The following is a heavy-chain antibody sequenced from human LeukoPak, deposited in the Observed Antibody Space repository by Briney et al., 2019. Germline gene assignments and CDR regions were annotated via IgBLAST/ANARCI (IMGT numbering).Heavy chain of an antibody. CDR2: FLCRGFST. J-gene: IGHJ4*02. CDR1: GLTFRTYA. CDR3: AKASSGNWNDVSDY. V-gene: IGHV3-23*01. Sequence: PGGSLRLACAASGLTFRTYAMRGGRQAPGRGGGRVSAFLCRGFSTSYAASVSGRFTISIDNSKNTLYLQMNSLRAEDTAVYYCAKASSGNWNDVSDYWGQGTLVTVSS. D-gene: IGHD1-20*01.